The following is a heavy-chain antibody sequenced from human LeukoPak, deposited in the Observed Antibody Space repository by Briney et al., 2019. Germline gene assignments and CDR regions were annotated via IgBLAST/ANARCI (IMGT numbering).Heavy chain of an antibody. CDR2: ISSSSSSI. J-gene: IGHJ4*02. CDR3: ARTATDTGEFDY. Sequence: GGSLRLSCAASGFTFSSYSMNWVRQAPGKGLECVSSISSSSSSIYYADSVKGRFTITRDDAKNSLYLQMNSLRAEDTAVYYCARTATDTGEFDYWGQGTLVTVSS. V-gene: IGHV3-21*01. D-gene: IGHD6-13*01. CDR1: GFTFSSYS.